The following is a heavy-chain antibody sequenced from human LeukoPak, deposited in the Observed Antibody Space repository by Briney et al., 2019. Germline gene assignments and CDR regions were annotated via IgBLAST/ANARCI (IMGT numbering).Heavy chain of an antibody. D-gene: IGHD3-16*01. Sequence: GGSLRLSCAPSGFTVSSNYMSWVRQAPGKGLEWVSVIYSGGSTYYADSVKGRFTISRDNSKKTLYLQMNSLRAEDTAVYYCARDLTAYFDYWGQGTLVTVSS. CDR1: GFTVSSNY. J-gene: IGHJ4*02. CDR3: ARDLTAYFDY. CDR2: IYSGGST. V-gene: IGHV3-66*01.